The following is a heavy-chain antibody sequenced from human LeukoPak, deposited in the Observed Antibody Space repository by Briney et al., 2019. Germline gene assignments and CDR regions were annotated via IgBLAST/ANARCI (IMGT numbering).Heavy chain of an antibody. CDR2: IYYSGST. V-gene: IGHV4-39*01. CDR3: ARVYENYGSGSYYFDY. Sequence: TSETLSLTCTVSGDSISSSSDYWGWIRQPPGKGLEWIGSIYYSGSTYYNSSLESRVTISVDTSKNQFSLKLSSVTAADTAVYYCARVYENYGSGSYYFDYWGQGTLVTVSS. J-gene: IGHJ4*02. CDR1: GDSISSSSDY. D-gene: IGHD3-10*01.